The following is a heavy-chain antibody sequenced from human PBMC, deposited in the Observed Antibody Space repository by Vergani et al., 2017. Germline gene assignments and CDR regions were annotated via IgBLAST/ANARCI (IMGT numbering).Heavy chain of an antibody. Sequence: QVQLVESGGGVVQPGGSLRLSCKASGFTFRIYGMHWVRQAPGKGLEWVAFIRYEGTKRFYGDSVKGLFTISRDNSHTTVFLQMNSLRADDSAVYYCVKGSTRVVPAAIVYYWDQGTVVVVSS. CDR3: VKGSTRVVPAAIVYY. CDR1: GFTFRIYG. D-gene: IGHD2-2*01. CDR2: IRYEGTKR. V-gene: IGHV3-30*02. J-gene: IGHJ4*02.